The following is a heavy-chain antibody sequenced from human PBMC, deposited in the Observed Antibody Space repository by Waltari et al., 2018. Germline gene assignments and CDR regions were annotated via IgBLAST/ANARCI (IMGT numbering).Heavy chain of an antibody. CDR3: AREPGGDYDSSGYYPAEYFQH. CDR2: IIPIVGTA. CDR1: GGTFSSYA. Sequence: QVQLVQSGAEVKKPGSSVKVSCKASGGTFSSYAISWVRQAPGQGLEWMGRIIPIVGTANYAQKFQGRVTITADKSTSTAYMELSSLRSEDTAVYYCAREPGGDYDSSGYYPAEYFQHWGQGTLVTVSS. D-gene: IGHD3-22*01. V-gene: IGHV1-69*08. J-gene: IGHJ1*01.